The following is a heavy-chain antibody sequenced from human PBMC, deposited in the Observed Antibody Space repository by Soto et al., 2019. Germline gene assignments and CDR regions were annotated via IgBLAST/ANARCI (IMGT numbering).Heavy chain of an antibody. CDR3: ARPRVGDYGLDY. V-gene: IGHV4-30-2*03. CDR1: GGSISSGGYS. J-gene: IGHJ4*02. D-gene: IGHD4-17*01. CDR2: MYHTGST. Sequence: SETLTLTCAVSGGSISSGGYSWSWIRQPPGKGLEWIGYMYHTGSTVYNPSFKSRVTISVDTSKNPFSLKLSSVTAADTAVYYCARPRVGDYGLDYWGQGTLVTVSS.